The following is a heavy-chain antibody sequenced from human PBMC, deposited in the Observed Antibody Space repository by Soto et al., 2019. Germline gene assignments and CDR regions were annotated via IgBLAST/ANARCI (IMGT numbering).Heavy chain of an antibody. J-gene: IGHJ3*02. V-gene: IGHV4-4*02. D-gene: IGHD3-3*01. CDR2: IYHSGST. Sequence: QVQLQESGPGLVKPSGTLSLTCAVSSGSISSSNWWSWVRQPPGKGLGWVGEIYHSGSTNYNPSLKSRVTISVDKSKNQFSLKVSSVTAADTAVYYCAGWGYDFWSGSHDAFDIWGQGTMVTVSS. CDR3: AGWGYDFWSGSHDAFDI. CDR1: SGSISSSNW.